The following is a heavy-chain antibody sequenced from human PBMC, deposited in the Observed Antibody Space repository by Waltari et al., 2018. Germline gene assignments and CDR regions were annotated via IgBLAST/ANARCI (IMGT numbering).Heavy chain of an antibody. Sequence: QVQLVQSGAEVKKPGASVKVSCKASGYTFTSYGISWVRQAPGQGLEWMGWISAYNGNTNYAQKLQGRVTMTTDISTSTAYMELRSLRSDDTAVYYCARAPRITIFGVVLDYGMDVWGQGTTVTVSS. CDR2: ISAYNGNT. D-gene: IGHD3-3*01. J-gene: IGHJ6*02. V-gene: IGHV1-18*01. CDR1: GYTFTSYG. CDR3: ARAPRITIFGVVLDYGMDV.